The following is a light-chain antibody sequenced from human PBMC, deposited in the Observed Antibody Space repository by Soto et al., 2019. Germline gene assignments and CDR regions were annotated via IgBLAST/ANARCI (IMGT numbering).Light chain of an antibody. CDR3: QQYGSSLFT. CDR1: QSVSSN. J-gene: IGKJ3*01. V-gene: IGKV3-15*01. Sequence: EIVMTQSPATLSVSPGEGVTLSCRASQSVSSNLAWYQQRPGQAPRLLIYGASTRATGIPARFSGSGSGTEFTLTITRLEPEDFAVYYCQQYGSSLFTFGPGTKVDIK. CDR2: GAS.